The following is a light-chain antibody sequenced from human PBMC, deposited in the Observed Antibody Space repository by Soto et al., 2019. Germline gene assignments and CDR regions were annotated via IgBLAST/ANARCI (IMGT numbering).Light chain of an antibody. CDR2: DAS. CDR3: QQYGSSPLT. CDR1: QSISSW. V-gene: IGKV1-5*01. J-gene: IGKJ4*01. Sequence: DIQMTQSPSTLSASVGDRVTITCRASQSISSWLAWYQQKPGKAPNLLIYDASSLESGVPSRFSGSGSGAEFTLTISSLQPEDFAVYYCQQYGSSPLTFGGGTKVDIK.